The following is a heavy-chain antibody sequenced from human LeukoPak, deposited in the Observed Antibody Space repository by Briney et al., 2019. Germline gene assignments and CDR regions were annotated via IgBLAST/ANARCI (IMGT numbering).Heavy chain of an antibody. V-gene: IGHV4-38-2*02. J-gene: IGHJ4*02. CDR1: GYSISSGYY. Sequence: PSETLSLTCTVSGYSISSGYYWGWIRQPPGKGLEWIGSIYHSGSTYYNPSLKSRVTISVDTSKNQFSLKLSSVTAADTAVYYCARWTDYYDSSGYGVGDYFDYWGQGTLVTVSS. CDR3: ARWTDYYDSSGYGVGDYFDY. CDR2: IYHSGST. D-gene: IGHD3-22*01.